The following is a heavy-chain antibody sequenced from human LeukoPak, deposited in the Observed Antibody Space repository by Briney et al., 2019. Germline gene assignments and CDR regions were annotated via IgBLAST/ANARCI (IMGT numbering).Heavy chain of an antibody. Sequence: ASVKVSCKAAGYTFTGYYMHWVRHAPGQGLEWMGWINPNSGSTNFAHKFQVRVSMTSATSITTTYMELTTLRSADTAVYYCARDIPRVPGVRVGWSYRRTRHDAFDIWGQGTMVTVSS. CDR3: ARDIPRVPGVRVGWSYRRTRHDAFDI. CDR1: GYTFTGYY. J-gene: IGHJ3*02. V-gene: IGHV1-2*02. D-gene: IGHD3-3*01. CDR2: INPNSGST.